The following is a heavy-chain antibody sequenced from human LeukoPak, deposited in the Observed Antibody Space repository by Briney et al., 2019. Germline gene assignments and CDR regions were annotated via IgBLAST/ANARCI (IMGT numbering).Heavy chain of an antibody. Sequence: PGGSLRLSCAASGFSFSSYSMNWVRQAPGKGLEWIGEINHSGSTNYNPSLKSRVTISVDTSKNQFSLKLSSVTAADTAVYYCARAGVMRFLSPEYWGQGTLVTVSS. J-gene: IGHJ4*02. D-gene: IGHD3-3*01. CDR3: ARAGVMRFLSPEY. CDR1: GFSFSSYS. V-gene: IGHV4-34*01. CDR2: INHSGST.